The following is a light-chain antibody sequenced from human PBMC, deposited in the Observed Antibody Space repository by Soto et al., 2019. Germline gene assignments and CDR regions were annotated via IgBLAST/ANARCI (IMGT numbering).Light chain of an antibody. CDR2: GVS. Sequence: QSALTQPASVSGSPGQSITISFTGTSSDIGGYNYVSWYQQYPGKAPKLMIFGVSDRPSGVSNRFSGSKSGITASLTISGLQAEDEADYYCSSYKTSSTVVVFGGGTKLTVL. J-gene: IGLJ2*01. CDR3: SSYKTSSTVVV. CDR1: SSDIGGYNY. V-gene: IGLV2-14*01.